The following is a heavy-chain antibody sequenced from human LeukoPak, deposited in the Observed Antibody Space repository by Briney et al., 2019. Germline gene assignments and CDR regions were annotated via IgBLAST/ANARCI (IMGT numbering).Heavy chain of an antibody. CDR1: GFTFSSYW. CDR3: ARDGHCSSTRCYAEGDY. J-gene: IGHJ4*02. V-gene: IGHV3-7*01. Sequence: GGSLRLSCAASGFTFSSYWMSWVRQAPGKGLEWVANINQDGSEKYYVDSVKGRFTISRDNAKNSLYLQVNSLRAEDTAVYYCARDGHCSSTRCYAEGDYWGQGTLVTVSS. D-gene: IGHD2-2*03. CDR2: INQDGSEK.